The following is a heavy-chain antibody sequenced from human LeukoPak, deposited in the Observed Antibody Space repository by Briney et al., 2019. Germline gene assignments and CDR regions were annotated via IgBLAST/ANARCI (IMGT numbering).Heavy chain of an antibody. Sequence: PGGSLRLSCAASGFIVSGDFMSWVRQAPGKGLEWVSAISGSRVNTYYADSVKGRFTISRDNSKNTLFLQMNSLRAEDTAVYYCAKGGAVTGTGTFDYWGRGTLVTVSS. CDR2: ISGSRVNT. V-gene: IGHV3-23*01. CDR3: AKGGAVTGTGTFDY. J-gene: IGHJ4*02. D-gene: IGHD1-14*01. CDR1: GFIVSGDF.